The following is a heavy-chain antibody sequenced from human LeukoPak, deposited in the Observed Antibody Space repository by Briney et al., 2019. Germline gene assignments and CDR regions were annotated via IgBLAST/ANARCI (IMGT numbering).Heavy chain of an antibody. CDR3: ARDLGYGDISGAFDI. J-gene: IGHJ3*02. CDR2: INHSGST. Sequence: PSETLSLTCAVYGGSFSGYYWSWIRQPPGKGLEWIGEINHSGSTNYNPSLKSRVTISVDTSKNQFSLKLSSVTAADTAVYYCARDLGYGDISGAFDIWGQGTMVTVSS. CDR1: GGSFSGYY. V-gene: IGHV4-34*01. D-gene: IGHD4-17*01.